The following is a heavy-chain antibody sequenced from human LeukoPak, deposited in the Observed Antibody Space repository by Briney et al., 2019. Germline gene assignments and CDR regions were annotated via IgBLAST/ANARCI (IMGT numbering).Heavy chain of an antibody. V-gene: IGHV4-4*08. CDR1: GGSISSYY. J-gene: IGHJ5*02. D-gene: IGHD3-22*01. CDR3: ARDIGRRHYYDSSGPPTFDP. Sequence: SETLSLTCTVSGGSISSYYWSWIRQPPGKGLEWIGRIYTSGSTNYNPSLKSRVTISVDTSKNQFSLKLSSVTAADTAVYYCARDIGRRHYYDSSGPPTFDPWGQGTLVTVSS. CDR2: IYTSGST.